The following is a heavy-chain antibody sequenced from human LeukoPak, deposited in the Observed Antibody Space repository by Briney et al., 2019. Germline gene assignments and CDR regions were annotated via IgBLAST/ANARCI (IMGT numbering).Heavy chain of an antibody. V-gene: IGHV4-38-2*02. CDR3: ARGSCSGGSCYSTDY. J-gene: IGHJ4*02. CDR1: GYSISSGYY. D-gene: IGHD2-15*01. CDR2: IYHSGST. Sequence: SETLSLTCTVSGYSISSGYYWGWIRQPPGKGLEWIGSIYHSGSTYYNPSLKSRVTISVDTSKNQFSLKLSSVTAADTAVYYCARGSCSGGSCYSTDYWGQGTLVTVSS.